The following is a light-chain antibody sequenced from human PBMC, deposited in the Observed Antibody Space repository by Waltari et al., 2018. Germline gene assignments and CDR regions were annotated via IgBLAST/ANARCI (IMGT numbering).Light chain of an antibody. CDR3: LQDSKPYT. Sequence: AIQMTQSPPSLSASVGARVIITCRASQDVGIDFGWYQQKPGNAPKLLIYAVSRLETGVPSRFSGSGSGRDFTLTISNLQPEDFAVYYCLQDSKPYTFGQGTKLE. J-gene: IGKJ2*01. V-gene: IGKV1-6*01. CDR1: QDVGID. CDR2: AVS.